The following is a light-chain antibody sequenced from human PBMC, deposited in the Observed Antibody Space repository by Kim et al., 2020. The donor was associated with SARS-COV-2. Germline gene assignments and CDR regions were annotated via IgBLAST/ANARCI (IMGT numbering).Light chain of an antibody. J-gene: IGKJ1*01. CDR2: WAS. CDR3: QQYYTTPPT. V-gene: IGKV4-1*01. CDR1: QNVLYSSKNY. Sequence: DIVMTQSPDSLAVSLGERASINCKSSQNVLYSSKNYLAWYQQKPGQPPKVLISWASTRESRVPDRFSVSGSGTDFTLTISSLQAEDVAVYYCQQYYTTPPTFGQGTKVDIK.